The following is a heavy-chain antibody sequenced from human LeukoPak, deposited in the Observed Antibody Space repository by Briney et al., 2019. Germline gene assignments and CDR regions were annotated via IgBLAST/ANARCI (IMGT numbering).Heavy chain of an antibody. CDR2: ISYDGSNK. CDR1: GFSFSTYA. J-gene: IGHJ3*02. CDR3: ARHSGGSGSYYKGPDGFDI. Sequence: GESLRLSRVASGFSFSTYAMNWVRQAPGKGLEWVAVISYDGSNKYYADSVKGRFTISRDNAKNSLYLQMNSLRAEDTAVYYCARHSGGSGSYYKGPDGFDIWGQGTMVTVSS. V-gene: IGHV3-30-3*01. D-gene: IGHD3-10*01.